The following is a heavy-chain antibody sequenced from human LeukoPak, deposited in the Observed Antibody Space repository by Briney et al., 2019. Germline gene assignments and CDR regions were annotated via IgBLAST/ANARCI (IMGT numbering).Heavy chain of an antibody. Sequence: GGSLRLSCAASGFSVGSNYMSWVRQAPGKGLDWVSVIYSGGSTKHADSVKGRFTISRDNSKNTVYLQMNSLRAEDTAVYFCARESDWAFDIWGQGTMVTVSS. J-gene: IGHJ3*02. CDR2: IYSGGST. CDR3: ARESDWAFDI. D-gene: IGHD2-21*01. CDR1: GFSVGSNY. V-gene: IGHV3-53*01.